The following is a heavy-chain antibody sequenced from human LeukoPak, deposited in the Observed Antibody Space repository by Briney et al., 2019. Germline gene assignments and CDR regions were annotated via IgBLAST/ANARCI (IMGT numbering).Heavy chain of an antibody. J-gene: IGHJ3*02. CDR2: IYYSGST. CDR3: ARDPNGDYIGAFDM. D-gene: IGHD4-17*01. CDR1: GGSISSGGYY. V-gene: IGHV4-31*03. Sequence: KPSETLSLTCTVSGGSISSGGYYWSWIRQHPGKGLEWIGYIYYSGSTYYNPSLKSRVTISVDTSKNQFSLKLSSVTAADTAVYYCARDPNGDYIGAFDMWGPGTMVTVSS.